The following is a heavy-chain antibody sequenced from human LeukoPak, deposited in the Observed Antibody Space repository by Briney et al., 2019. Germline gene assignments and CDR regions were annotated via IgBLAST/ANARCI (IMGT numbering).Heavy chain of an antibody. CDR1: GYTLTELS. D-gene: IGHD3-10*01. J-gene: IGHJ4*02. Sequence: ASVKLSCKVSGYTLTELSMHWVRQAPGKGLEWMGRFDPEDGETIYAQKFQGRVTMTADTSTDTVYMELSSLRSEDTAVYYCATEGKMVRGVYTDYWGQGTLVAVSS. CDR3: ATEGKMVRGVYTDY. CDR2: FDPEDGET. V-gene: IGHV1-24*01.